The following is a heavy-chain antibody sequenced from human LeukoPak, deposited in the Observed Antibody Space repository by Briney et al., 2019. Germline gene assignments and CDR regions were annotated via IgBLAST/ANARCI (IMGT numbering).Heavy chain of an antibody. Sequence: GGSLRLSSAASGFTVSNKYMSWVRQAPGKGLEWVSVIYSGGRTYYADSVKGRFTISRDNSKNTLYLQMYSLRVADTAVYYCASRTVGDYPYFDHWGQGTLVIVSS. CDR3: ASRTVGDYPYFDH. V-gene: IGHV3-66*01. J-gene: IGHJ4*02. CDR1: GFTVSNKY. CDR2: IYSGGRT. D-gene: IGHD4-17*01.